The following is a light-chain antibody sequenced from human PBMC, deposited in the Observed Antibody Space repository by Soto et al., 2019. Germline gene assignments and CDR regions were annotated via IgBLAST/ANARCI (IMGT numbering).Light chain of an antibody. V-gene: IGKV3-15*01. CDR1: RNINRK. J-gene: IGKJ4*01. CDR2: GAS. CDR3: QQYYDYPPLI. Sequence: EIVMTQSPATLSVSPGERATLSCRASRNINRKLAWYQQKPGQAPRLLISGASPRATGIPARFSGSGSGTEFTLTISSLQSEDFAVYYCQQYYDYPPLIFGGGTKVEIK.